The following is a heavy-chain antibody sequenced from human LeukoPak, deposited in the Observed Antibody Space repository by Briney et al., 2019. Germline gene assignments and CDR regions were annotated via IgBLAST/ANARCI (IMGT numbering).Heavy chain of an antibody. Sequence: SETLSLTCAVYGGSFSGYYWSWIRQPPGKGLEWIGEINHSGSTNYNPSLKSRVTISVDTSKNQFSLKLSSVTAADTAVYYCARGSHSGGDHDYWGQGTLVTVSS. CDR3: ARGSHSGGDHDY. D-gene: IGHD2-21*02. CDR1: GGSFSGYY. CDR2: INHSGST. V-gene: IGHV4-34*01. J-gene: IGHJ4*02.